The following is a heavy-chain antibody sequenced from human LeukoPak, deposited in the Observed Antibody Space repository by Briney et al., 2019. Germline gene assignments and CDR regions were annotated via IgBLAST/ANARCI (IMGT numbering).Heavy chain of an antibody. CDR1: GYSFTSYD. J-gene: IGHJ4*02. CDR2: ISTYNGNT. V-gene: IGHV1-18*01. CDR3: ARSNYYGQWELVDY. Sequence: ASVKVSCKASGYSFTSYDISWVRQAPGQGLEWMGWISTYNGNTNYAQKLQGRVTMTTDTSTSTAYMELRSLRSDDTAVYYCARSNYYGQWELVDYWGQGTLVTVSS. D-gene: IGHD1-26*01.